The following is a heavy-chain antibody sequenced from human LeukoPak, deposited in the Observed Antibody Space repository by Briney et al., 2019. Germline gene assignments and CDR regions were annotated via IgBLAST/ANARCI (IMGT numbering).Heavy chain of an antibody. CDR3: ARDGYYYGAGSYYGAPTYYYFGMDV. V-gene: IGHV3-21*01. J-gene: IGHJ6*02. CDR1: GFTFSSYN. Sequence: GGSLRLSFAASGFTFSSYNMNWVRQAPGKGLEWVSSISTRSRYIYYVGSVKGRFTISRDNAKSSLSVQRNSLRDEDTAVYYCARDGYYYGAGSYYGAPTYYYFGMDVWGHGTTVTVSS. D-gene: IGHD3-10*01. CDR2: ISTRSRYI.